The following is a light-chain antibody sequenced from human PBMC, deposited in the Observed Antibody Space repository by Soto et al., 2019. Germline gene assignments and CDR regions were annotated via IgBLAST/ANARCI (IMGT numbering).Light chain of an antibody. V-gene: IGKV3-20*01. CDR3: QQYGSSPIT. Sequence: ESVLTHSPGTLSLSPGERATLSCRASRSVSNNYSAWYQQKAGQAPRLLIYGASSRATGIPDRFSGSGSGTDFTLTISRLEPEDFAVYYCQQYGSSPITFGQGTRLEIK. CDR2: GAS. J-gene: IGKJ5*01. CDR1: RSVSNNY.